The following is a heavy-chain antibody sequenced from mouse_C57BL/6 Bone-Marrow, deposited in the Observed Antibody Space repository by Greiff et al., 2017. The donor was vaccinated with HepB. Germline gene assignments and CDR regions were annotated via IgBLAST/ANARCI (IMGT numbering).Heavy chain of an antibody. D-gene: IGHD2-2*01. J-gene: IGHJ3*01. CDR1: GYTFTSYD. CDR3: AIYDGYDGFAY. Sequence: VQLQQSGPELVKPGASVKLSCKASGYTFTSYDINWVKQRPGQGLEWIGWIYPRDGSTKYNEKFKGKATLTVDTSSSTAYMELHSLTSEDSAVYFCAIYDGYDGFAYWGQGTLVTVSA. V-gene: IGHV1-85*01. CDR2: IYPRDGST.